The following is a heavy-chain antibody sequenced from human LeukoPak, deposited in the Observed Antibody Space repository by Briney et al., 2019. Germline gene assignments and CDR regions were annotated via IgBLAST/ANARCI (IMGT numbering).Heavy chain of an antibody. J-gene: IGHJ4*02. D-gene: IGHD2-15*01. CDR1: GFTFSSYA. CDR2: ISGSGGST. V-gene: IGHV3-23*01. Sequence: GGSLRLSCAASGFTFSSYAMSWVRQAPGKGLEWVSAISGSGGSTYYADSVKGRFTISRDNSKNTLYLQMNSLRAEDTAVYYCANIDIVVVAAAIVDYWGQGTLVTVSS. CDR3: ANIDIVVVAAAIVDY.